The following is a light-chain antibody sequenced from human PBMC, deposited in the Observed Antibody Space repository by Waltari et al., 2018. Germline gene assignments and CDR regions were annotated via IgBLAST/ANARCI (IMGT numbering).Light chain of an antibody. CDR2: SNN. V-gene: IGLV1-44*01. CDR3: AAWDDSLNGPV. CDR1: SSNIGSNT. Sequence: QSVLTQPPSASGTPGQRVTIPCSGSSSNIGSNTVNWYQQRPGTAPKLLIYSNNHRPSGVPDRFSGSKSGTSASLAISGLQSEDEADYYCAAWDDSLNGPVFGGGTKLTVL. J-gene: IGLJ3*02.